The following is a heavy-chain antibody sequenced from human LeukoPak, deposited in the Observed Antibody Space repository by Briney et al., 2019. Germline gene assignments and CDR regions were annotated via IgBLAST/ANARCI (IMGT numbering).Heavy chain of an antibody. CDR2: IYHSGST. CDR3: ARAQQLDYFDY. CDR1: GGSISSSSYY. Sequence: SETLSLTCTVSGGSISSSSYYWGWIRQPPGKGLEWIGYIYHSGSTYYNPSLKSRVTISVDRSKNQFSLKLSSVTAADTAVYYCARAQQLDYFDYWGQGTLVTVSS. V-gene: IGHV4-39*07. D-gene: IGHD6-13*01. J-gene: IGHJ4*02.